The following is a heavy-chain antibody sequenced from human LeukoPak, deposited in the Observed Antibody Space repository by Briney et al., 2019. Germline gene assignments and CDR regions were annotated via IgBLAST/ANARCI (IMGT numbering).Heavy chain of an antibody. CDR1: GFTFSSYG. D-gene: IGHD1-26*01. J-gene: IGHJ6*02. CDR2: ISYDGSNK. CDR3: ARVGVGATGGDYYYYGMDV. V-gene: IGHV3-30*03. Sequence: GGSLRLSCAASGFTFSSYGMHWVRQAPGKGLEWVAVISYDGSNKYYADSVKGRFTISRDNSKNTLYLQMNSLRAEDTAVYYCARVGVGATGGDYYYYGMDVWGQGTTVTVSS.